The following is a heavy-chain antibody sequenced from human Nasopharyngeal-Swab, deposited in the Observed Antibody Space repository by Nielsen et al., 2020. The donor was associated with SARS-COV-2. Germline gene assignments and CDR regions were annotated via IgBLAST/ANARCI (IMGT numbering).Heavy chain of an antibody. Sequence: WIRQPPGKGLEWLSYISTGPTVIYYADSVKGRFTISRDNSKNTLYLQMNSLRAEDTAVYYCARGPRQWLGGYFDYWDQGTLVTVSS. V-gene: IGHV3-48*01. D-gene: IGHD6-19*01. J-gene: IGHJ4*02. CDR2: ISTGPTVI. CDR3: ARGPRQWLGGYFDY.